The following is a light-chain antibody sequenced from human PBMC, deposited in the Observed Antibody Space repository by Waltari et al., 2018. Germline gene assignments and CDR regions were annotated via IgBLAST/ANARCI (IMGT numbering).Light chain of an antibody. CDR1: QSVGRT. V-gene: IGKV3-20*01. CDR2: AAS. J-gene: IGKJ1*01. CDR3: QHYVRLPVT. Sequence: DIVLTQSPGTLSSSPGETATLSCRASQSVGRTLAWYQQKPGQAPRLLIYAASTRATGIPDRFSGSGSGTDFRLTISRVEPEDFAVYYCQHYVRLPVTFGQGTTVELK.